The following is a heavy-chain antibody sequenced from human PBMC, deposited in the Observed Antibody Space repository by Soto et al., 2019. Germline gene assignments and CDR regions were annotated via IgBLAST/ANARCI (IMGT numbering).Heavy chain of an antibody. V-gene: IGHV1-69*13. CDR3: ARGYCSGGNCYSGMDV. Sequence: SVKVSCKASGGTFSTHAIIWVRQAPGHGLEWMGGIIPISGTTYYTQKFQGRVTITADEPTSTAFTELSSLKSEDTAVFYCARGYCSGGNCYSGMDVWGQGTMVTV. D-gene: IGHD2-15*01. CDR2: IIPISGTT. CDR1: GGTFSTHA. J-gene: IGHJ6*02.